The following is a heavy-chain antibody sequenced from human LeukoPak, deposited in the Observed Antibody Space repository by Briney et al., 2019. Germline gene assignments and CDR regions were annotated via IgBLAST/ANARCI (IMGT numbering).Heavy chain of an antibody. Sequence: KTSETLSLTCTVSGGSISSYYWSWIRQPPGKGLEWIGYIYYSGSTNYNPSLKSRVTISVDTSKNQFSLKLSSVTAADTAVYYCARERYYYAGMDVWGQGTTVTVSS. J-gene: IGHJ6*02. CDR1: GGSISSYY. CDR2: IYYSGST. CDR3: ARERYYYAGMDV. D-gene: IGHD3-10*01. V-gene: IGHV4-59*01.